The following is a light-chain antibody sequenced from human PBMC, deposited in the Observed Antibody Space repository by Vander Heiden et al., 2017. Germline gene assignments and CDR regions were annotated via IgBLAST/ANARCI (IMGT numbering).Light chain of an antibody. CDR3: SSYTSSSTLYV. Sequence: QSALTQPASVSGSPGQSINISCTGASSDVGAYNYVSWYQQHPGKAPKLMIFDVTNRPSGVSNRFSGSKSGNTASLTISGLQAEDEADYYCSSYTSSSTLYVFGTGTKVTVL. J-gene: IGLJ1*01. V-gene: IGLV2-14*01. CDR1: SSDVGAYNY. CDR2: DVT.